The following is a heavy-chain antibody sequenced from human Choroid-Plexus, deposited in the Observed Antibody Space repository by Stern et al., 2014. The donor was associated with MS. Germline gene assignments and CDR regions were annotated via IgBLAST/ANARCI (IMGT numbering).Heavy chain of an antibody. CDR3: AKDRQYLTFFFDF. V-gene: IGHV3-30*18. J-gene: IGHJ4*02. CDR2: ISYDGSND. Sequence: QVQLVESGGGVVQPGRPLRLSCAASGFGMHWGRQAPGKGVEWVALISYDGSNDYADRVKGRFAISRDNSKNTLYLQMNSLRAEDTAVYYCAKDRQYLTFFFDFWGQGSLVTVSS. D-gene: IGHD2/OR15-2a*01. CDR1: GFG.